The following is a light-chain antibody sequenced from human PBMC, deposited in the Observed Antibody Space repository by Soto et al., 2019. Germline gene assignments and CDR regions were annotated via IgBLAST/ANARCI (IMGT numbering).Light chain of an antibody. CDR1: QSVSNQ. CDR3: QQRSNWPS. J-gene: IGKJ5*01. Sequence: EIVLTQSPVTLSLSPGERATLSCRASQSVSNQLAWYQQKPGQAPRLLIYDASRRVTGIPARFSGSGSGTDFTLTISSLEPEDFAVYYCQQRSNWPSFGQGTRLEIK. CDR2: DAS. V-gene: IGKV3-11*01.